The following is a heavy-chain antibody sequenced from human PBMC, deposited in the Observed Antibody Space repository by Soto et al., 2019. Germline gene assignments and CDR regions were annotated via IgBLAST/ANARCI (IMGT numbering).Heavy chain of an antibody. CDR3: ARGIGYSSGWAPYWFYP. CDR1: GFTISSYW. V-gene: IGHV3-7*05. D-gene: IGHD6-19*01. J-gene: IGHJ5*02. CDR2: VNQDGSEQ. Sequence: GGSLRLSCTASGFTISSYWMSWVRQAPGKGLEWVANVNQDGSEQYYVDSVKGRFTISRDNAKNSLYLQMNSLRSEDTAVYYCARGIGYSSGWAPYWFYPWGQGTLVTVSS.